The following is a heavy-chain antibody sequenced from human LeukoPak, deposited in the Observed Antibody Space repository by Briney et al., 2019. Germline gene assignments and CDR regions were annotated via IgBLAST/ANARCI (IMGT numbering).Heavy chain of an antibody. V-gene: IGHV4-61*02. CDR2: MYTSGST. Sequence: PSETLSLTCTVSGGSISSGTYYWNWIRQPAGKGLEWIGRMYTSGSTNYNPSLKSRVTISVDTSKNQFSLTLNSVTAADTAVYYCALYYHGSDPRRAFDIWGQGTMVTVSS. CDR1: GGSISSGTYY. D-gene: IGHD3-10*01. J-gene: IGHJ3*02. CDR3: ALYYHGSDPRRAFDI.